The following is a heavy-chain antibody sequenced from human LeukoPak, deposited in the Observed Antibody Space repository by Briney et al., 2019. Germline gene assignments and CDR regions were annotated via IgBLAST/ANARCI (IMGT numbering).Heavy chain of an antibody. CDR3: TRGTLIVMVTTNFDF. CDR2: INPSGGDT. Sequence: ASVKVSCKASGYTFTSYYMHWVRQAPGQGLESMGIINPSGGDTRYAQKFQGRVTMTGDMSTSTFYMELSSLKSEDTAVYYCTRGTLIVMVTTNFDFWGQGTLVTVSS. V-gene: IGHV1-46*01. D-gene: IGHD2-21*02. J-gene: IGHJ4*02. CDR1: GYTFTSYY.